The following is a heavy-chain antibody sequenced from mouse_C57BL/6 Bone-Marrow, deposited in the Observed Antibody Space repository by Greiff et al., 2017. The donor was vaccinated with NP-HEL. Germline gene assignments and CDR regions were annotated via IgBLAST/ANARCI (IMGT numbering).Heavy chain of an antibody. CDR2: IDPETGGT. V-gene: IGHV1-15*01. J-gene: IGHJ2*01. CDR3: TFPLSYVDY. Sequence: VQLQQSGAELVRPGASVTLSCKASGYTFTDYEMHWVKQTPVHGLEWIGAIDPETGGTAYNQKFKGKAILTADKSSSTAYMELRSLTSEDSAVYYCTFPLSYVDYWGQGTTLTVSS. CDR1: GYTFTDYE.